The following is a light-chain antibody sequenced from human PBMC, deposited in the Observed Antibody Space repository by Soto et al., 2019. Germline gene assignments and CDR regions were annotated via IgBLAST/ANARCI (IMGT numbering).Light chain of an antibody. V-gene: IGLV3-21*02. CDR3: QVWASTAEFFV. J-gene: IGLJ1*01. CDR2: DAT. CDR1: KLGSKI. Sequence: SYELIQPPSVSVAPGQTARITCGGDKLGSKIVHWYKQRPGQAPVAVVFDATDRPSGIPDRFSASRSGDTATLTISRVDAGDEADYFCQVWASTAEFFVFGSGTKVTVL.